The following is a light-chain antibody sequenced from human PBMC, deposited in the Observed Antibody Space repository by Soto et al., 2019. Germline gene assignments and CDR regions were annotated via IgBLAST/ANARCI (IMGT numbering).Light chain of an antibody. V-gene: IGKV1-9*01. J-gene: IGKJ1*01. CDR1: QGFSSY. Sequence: DIQLTQSPSLLSASVGDRVTITCRASQGFSSYLAWYQQTPGKAPNLLIYAASTLQSGVPSRFSGSGSGTEFTLTISSLQPEDFATYYCQQLNSYPPTFGQGTKVDIK. CDR2: AAS. CDR3: QQLNSYPPT.